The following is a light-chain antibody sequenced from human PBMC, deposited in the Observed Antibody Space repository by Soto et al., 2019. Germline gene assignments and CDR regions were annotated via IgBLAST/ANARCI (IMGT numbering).Light chain of an antibody. Sequence: QSALTQPPSASGSPGQSVTISCTGTSNDIGEYHYVSWYQQHPGKAPRLIIYEVTQRPSGVPHRFSGSKSGNTASLTISGLQPEDEADYYCTSYAGNDNPVLFGGGTKLTVL. J-gene: IGLJ2*01. CDR3: TSYAGNDNPVL. V-gene: IGLV2-8*01. CDR2: EVT. CDR1: SNDIGEYHY.